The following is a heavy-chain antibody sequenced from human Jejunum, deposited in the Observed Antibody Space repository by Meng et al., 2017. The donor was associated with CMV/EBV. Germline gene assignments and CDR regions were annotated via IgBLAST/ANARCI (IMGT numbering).Heavy chain of an antibody. D-gene: IGHD6-19*01. CDR1: GYTFTGYY. CDR2: INPNSGGT. CDR3: ARDGWREASAGKIEF. J-gene: IGHJ4*02. Sequence: VQLVQSGAEVKKPGASVKFSCNTSGYTFTGYYIHWVRQDPGQGLEWMGWINPNSGGTNYAQKFQGRVTMTRDTSISTAYMELSRLRSDDTAVYYCARDGWREASAGKIEFWGQGTLVTVSS. V-gene: IGHV1-2*02.